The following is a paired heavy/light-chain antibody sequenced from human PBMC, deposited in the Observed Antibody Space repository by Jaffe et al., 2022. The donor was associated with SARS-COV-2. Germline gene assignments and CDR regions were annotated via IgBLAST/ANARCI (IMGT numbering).Heavy chain of an antibody. Sequence: EVQLLESGGGLVQPGGSLRLSCTASGFIFSSYAMSWVRQARGKGLEWVSVISDGAGTTHYADSVKGRFTISRDNSKSTLYLQMNSLRAEDTAVYFCAKMPFSSVYCSGGSCPYFHYWGQGTQVSVSS. V-gene: IGHV3-23*01. D-gene: IGHD2-15*01. CDR1: GFIFSSYA. CDR3: AKMPFSSVYCSGGSCPYFHY. J-gene: IGHJ4*02. CDR2: ISDGAGTT.
Light chain of an antibody. V-gene: IGLV8-61*01. CDR3: VLYMGSGISV. J-gene: IGLJ3*02. Sequence: QTVVTQEPSLSVSPGGTVTLTCGLSSGSVSTSYSPSWYQQTPGQAPRTLIFNTNTRSSGVPDRFSASILGNKAALTITGAQADDESHYYCVLYMGSGISVFGGGTKLTVL. CDR1: SGSVSTSYS. CDR2: NTN.